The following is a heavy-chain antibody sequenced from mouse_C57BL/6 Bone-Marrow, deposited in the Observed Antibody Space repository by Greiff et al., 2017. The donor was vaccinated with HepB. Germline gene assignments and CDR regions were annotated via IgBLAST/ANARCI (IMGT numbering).Heavy chain of an antibody. V-gene: IGHV1-54*01. D-gene: IGHD2-2*01. Sequence: QVQLQQSGAELVRPGPSVKVSCKASGYAFTNYLIEWVKQRPGQGLEWIGVINPGSGGTNYNEKFKGKATLTADKSSSTAYMQLSSLTSEDSAVYFCARLWLRRYFDYWGQGTTLTVSS. CDR2: INPGSGGT. CDR1: GYAFTNYL. J-gene: IGHJ2*01. CDR3: ARLWLRRYFDY.